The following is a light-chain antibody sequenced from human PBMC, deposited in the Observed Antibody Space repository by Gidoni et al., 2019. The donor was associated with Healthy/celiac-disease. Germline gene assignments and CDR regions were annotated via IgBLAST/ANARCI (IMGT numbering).Light chain of an antibody. CDR3: QQYDNLPLT. V-gene: IGKV1-33*01. Sequence: IQMTQSPSYLSSSVGASVITTCQASQDISNYLNWYQQKPGKAPKLLIYDASNLETGVPSRFSGSGSGTDFTFTISSLEPEDIATYYCQQYDNLPLTFGQGTRVEIK. CDR2: DAS. J-gene: IGKJ5*01. CDR1: QDISNY.